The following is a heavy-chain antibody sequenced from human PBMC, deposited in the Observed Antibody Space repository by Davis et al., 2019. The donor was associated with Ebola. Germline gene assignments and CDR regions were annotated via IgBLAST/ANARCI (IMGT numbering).Heavy chain of an antibody. Sequence: PSETLSLTCAVYGGSFSGYYWSWIRQPPGKGLEWIGEINHSGSTNYNPSLKSRVTISVDTSKNQFSLKLSSVTAADTAVYYCARDLIVVVPAAIPDYYYYGMDVWGQGTTVTVSS. CDR3: ARDLIVVVPAAIPDYYYYGMDV. CDR1: GGSFSGYY. D-gene: IGHD2-2*02. V-gene: IGHV4-34*01. CDR2: INHSGST. J-gene: IGHJ6*02.